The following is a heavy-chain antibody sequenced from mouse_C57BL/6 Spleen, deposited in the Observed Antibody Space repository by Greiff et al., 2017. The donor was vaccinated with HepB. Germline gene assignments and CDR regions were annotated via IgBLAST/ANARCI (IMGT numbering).Heavy chain of an antibody. D-gene: IGHD1-1*02. CDR3: ARLPLLWYIYWYFDV. V-gene: IGHV5-9*01. J-gene: IGHJ1*01. CDR1: GFTFSSYT. Sequence: EVKLVESGGGLVKPGGSLKLSCAASGFTFSSYTMSWVRQTPEKRLEWVATISGGGGNTYYPDSVKGRFTISRDNAKNTLYLQMSSLRSEDTALYYCARLPLLWYIYWYFDVGGAGTTVTVSS. CDR2: ISGGGGNT.